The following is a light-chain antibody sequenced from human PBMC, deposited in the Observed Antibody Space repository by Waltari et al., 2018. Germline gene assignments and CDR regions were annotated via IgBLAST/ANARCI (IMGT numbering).Light chain of an antibody. J-gene: IGLJ3*02. V-gene: IGLV2-11*01. Sequence: QSALTQPRSVSGSPGQSVTISCTGTSSDVGGYKYVSWYQQHPGKAPKLIIYDVTSGPAGVPFRFSGSRSGNTASLSISGLQAEDESEYYCCSYAGSYTSWVFGGGTKLTVL. CDR3: CSYAGSYTSWV. CDR1: SSDVGGYKY. CDR2: DVT.